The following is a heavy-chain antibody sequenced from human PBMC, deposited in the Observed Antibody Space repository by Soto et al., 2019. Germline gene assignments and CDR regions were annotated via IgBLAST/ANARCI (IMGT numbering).Heavy chain of an antibody. J-gene: IGHJ4*02. CDR3: ARAGLGVFAY. D-gene: IGHD7-27*01. Sequence: QVQLVESGGGVVQPGRSLRLSCAASGFTFSSYAMHWVRQAPGKGLEWVALISYDGSSEYYADSVKGRFTISSDNSKNTLYLQMTSLRAEDTAVYYGARAGLGVFAYWGLGTLVTVSS. CDR1: GFTFSSYA. V-gene: IGHV3-30-3*01. CDR2: ISYDGSSE.